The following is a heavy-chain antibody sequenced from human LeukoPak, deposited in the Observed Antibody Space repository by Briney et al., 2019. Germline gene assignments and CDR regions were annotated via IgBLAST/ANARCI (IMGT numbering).Heavy chain of an antibody. CDR3: ARDLGSGWPYWYFDL. D-gene: IGHD6-19*01. V-gene: IGHV4-59*01. Sequence: GSLRLSCAASGFTFSSYAMSWVRQAPGKGLEWIAYIHYSGTTNSHPSLKSRVTISVDTSKNQFSLYLRSVTAADTAVYYCARDLGSGWPYWYFDLWGRGTLVTVSS. J-gene: IGHJ2*01. CDR2: IHYSGTT. CDR1: GFTFSSYA.